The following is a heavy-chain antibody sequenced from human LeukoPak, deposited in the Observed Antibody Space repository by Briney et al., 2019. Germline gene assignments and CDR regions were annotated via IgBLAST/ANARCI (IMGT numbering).Heavy chain of an antibody. CDR1: GFTFSSYA. J-gene: IGHJ6*02. Sequence: GGSLRLSCAASGFTFSSYAMSWVRQAPGKGLEWVSAISGSGGSTYYADSVKGRFTISRDNSKNTLYLQMNSLRAEDTAAYYCAEDLRDNYYYYGMDVWGQGTTVTVSS. D-gene: IGHD4-17*01. CDR3: AEDLRDNYYYYGMDV. V-gene: IGHV3-23*01. CDR2: ISGSGGST.